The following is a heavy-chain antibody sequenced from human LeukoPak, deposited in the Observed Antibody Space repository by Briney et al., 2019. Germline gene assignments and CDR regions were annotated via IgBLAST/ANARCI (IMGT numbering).Heavy chain of an antibody. Sequence: GGSLRLSCAASGFTFSSYAMHWVRQAPGKGLEWVAVISYDGSNKYYADSVKGRFTISRDNSKNTLYLQMNSLGAEDTAVYYCARAPSIGDFDYWGQGTLVTVSS. V-gene: IGHV3-30-3*01. CDR3: ARAPSIGDFDY. D-gene: IGHD3-10*01. CDR2: ISYDGSNK. J-gene: IGHJ4*02. CDR1: GFTFSSYA.